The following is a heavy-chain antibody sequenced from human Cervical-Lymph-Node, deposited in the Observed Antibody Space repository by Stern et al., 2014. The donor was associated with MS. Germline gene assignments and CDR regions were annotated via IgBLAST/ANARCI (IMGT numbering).Heavy chain of an antibody. J-gene: IGHJ4*02. CDR2: IYYTGTT. CDR1: GASISSYY. Sequence: QVQLQESGPGLLKPSETLSLTCTVSGASISSYYWNWIRQPPGKGLEWIGYIYYTGTTNYNPALKGPVALSLDTSKNQFSLILRSVSAADTAVYYCARKSLSMDHYFDSWGQGTLVTVSS. V-gene: IGHV4-59*01. D-gene: IGHD2-2*03. CDR3: ARKSLSMDHYFDS.